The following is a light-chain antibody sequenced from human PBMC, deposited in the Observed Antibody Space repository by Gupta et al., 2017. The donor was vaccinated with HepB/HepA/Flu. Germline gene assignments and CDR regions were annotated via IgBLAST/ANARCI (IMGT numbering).Light chain of an antibody. CDR1: QGISSY. CDR3: QQTYGTPYT. V-gene: IGKV1-39*01. Sequence: DIQMTQSPSSLSASVGDRVTITCRASQGISSYLSWYQQKPGTPPKLLIYRAFSLQSGVPSRFSGSGSGTDFTLTITSLQPEDSATYFCQQTYGTPYTFGQGAQLEIK. J-gene: IGKJ2*01. CDR2: RAF.